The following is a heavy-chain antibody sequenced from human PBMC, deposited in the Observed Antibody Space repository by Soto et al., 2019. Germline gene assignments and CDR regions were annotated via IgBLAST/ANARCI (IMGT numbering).Heavy chain of an antibody. CDR2: IIPIFGTA. V-gene: IGHV1-69*13. CDR1: GSTLSSYA. CDR3: ARQAEYYHYGMDV. Sequence: SVKVSCKASGSTLSSYAISWLRQGPGQGLEWMGGIIPIFGTANYAQKFQGRVTSTADESTSTAYMELSSLTAADTAVYYCARQAEYYHYGMDVWGQGTTVTVSS. J-gene: IGHJ6*02.